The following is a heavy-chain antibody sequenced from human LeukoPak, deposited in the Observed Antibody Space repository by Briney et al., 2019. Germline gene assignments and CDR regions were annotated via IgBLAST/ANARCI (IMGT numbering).Heavy chain of an antibody. CDR2: IDPNSGNT. CDR1: GYTFTSYD. D-gene: IGHD1-1*01. Sequence: GASVKVSCKASGYTFTSYDINWVRQASGQGLEWMGWIDPNSGNTGFTQKFQGRVTVTRSTSISTAYMELSSLTSDDTAVYYCARTSTGTRGGCDVWGQGTLVTVSS. J-gene: IGHJ4*02. V-gene: IGHV1-8*01. CDR3: ARTSTGTRGGCDV.